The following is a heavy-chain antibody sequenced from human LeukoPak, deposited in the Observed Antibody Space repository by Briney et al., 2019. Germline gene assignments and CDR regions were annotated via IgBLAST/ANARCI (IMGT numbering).Heavy chain of an antibody. V-gene: IGHV4-34*01. CDR2: IYYSGST. CDR1: GGSFSGYY. D-gene: IGHD3-10*01. Sequence: PSETLSLTCAVYGGSFSGYYWSWIRQPPGKGLEWIGSIYYSGSTYYNPSLKSRVTISVDTSKNQFSLKLSSVTAADTAVYYCASFTPVRDYWGQGTLVTVSS. CDR3: ASFTPVRDY. J-gene: IGHJ4*02.